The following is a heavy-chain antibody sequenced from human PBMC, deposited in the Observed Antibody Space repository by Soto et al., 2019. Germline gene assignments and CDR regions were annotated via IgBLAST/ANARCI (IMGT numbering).Heavy chain of an antibody. CDR2: INHSGST. CDR1: GGSFSGYY. CDR3: ARVYYDFWSGYEYYYYYGMDI. V-gene: IGHV4-34*01. Sequence: SETLSLTCAVYGGSFSGYYWSWIRQPPGKGLEWIGEINHSGSTNYNPSLKSRVTISVDTSKNQFSLKLSSVTAADTAVYYCARVYYDFWSGYEYYYYYGMDIWGQGTTVTVSS. J-gene: IGHJ6*02. D-gene: IGHD3-3*01.